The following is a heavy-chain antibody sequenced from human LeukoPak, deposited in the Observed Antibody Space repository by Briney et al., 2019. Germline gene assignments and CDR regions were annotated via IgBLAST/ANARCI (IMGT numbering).Heavy chain of an antibody. D-gene: IGHD1-1*01. Sequence: ASVKVSCMASGYTFTHYRLHWVRQAHGQGLEWMGWVNPDSGATNYQQNFQGRVTMTRDTSISTVYMELSRLRSDDTAVYYCARENWYSDYWGQGTLVTVSS. J-gene: IGHJ4*02. CDR1: GYTFTHYR. V-gene: IGHV1-2*02. CDR2: VNPDSGAT. CDR3: ARENWYSDY.